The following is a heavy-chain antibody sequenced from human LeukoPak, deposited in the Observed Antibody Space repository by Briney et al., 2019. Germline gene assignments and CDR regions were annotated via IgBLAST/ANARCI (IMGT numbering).Heavy chain of an antibody. D-gene: IGHD6-13*01. J-gene: IGHJ3*02. Sequence: SETLSLTCTVSGGSISSSSYYWGWIRQPPGKGLEWIGNIYYSGSTYYNPSLKSRVTISVDTSKNQFSLKLSSVTAADTAVYYCASGGSSSWYKGRDDAFDIWGQGTMVTVSS. CDR3: ASGGSSSWYKGRDDAFDI. V-gene: IGHV4-39*01. CDR1: GGSISSSSYY. CDR2: IYYSGST.